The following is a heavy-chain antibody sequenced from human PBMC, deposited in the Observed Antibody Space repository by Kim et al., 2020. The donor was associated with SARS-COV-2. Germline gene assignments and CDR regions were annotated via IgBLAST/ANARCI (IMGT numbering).Heavy chain of an antibody. CDR3: ARGLRFPVDY. J-gene: IGHJ4*02. Sequence: STYYHPSLKSRVTISLDTSKNRFSLKLSSVTAADTAVYYCARGLRFPVDYWGQGTLVTVSS. V-gene: IGHV4-31*02. CDR2: ST. D-gene: IGHD3-3*01.